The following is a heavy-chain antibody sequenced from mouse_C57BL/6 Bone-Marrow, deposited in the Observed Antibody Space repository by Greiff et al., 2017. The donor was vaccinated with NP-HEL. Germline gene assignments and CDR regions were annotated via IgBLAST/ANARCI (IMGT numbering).Heavy chain of an antibody. CDR2: ISSGSSTI. Sequence: EVKLMESGGGLVKPGGSLKLSCAASGFTFSDYGMHWVRQAPEKGLEWVAYISSGSSTIYYADTVKGRFTISRDNAKNTLFLQMTSLRSEDTAMYYCARSGHDGGPYYAMDYWGQGTSVTVSS. J-gene: IGHJ4*01. CDR1: GFTFSDYG. CDR3: ARSGHDGGPYYAMDY. D-gene: IGHD2-12*01. V-gene: IGHV5-17*01.